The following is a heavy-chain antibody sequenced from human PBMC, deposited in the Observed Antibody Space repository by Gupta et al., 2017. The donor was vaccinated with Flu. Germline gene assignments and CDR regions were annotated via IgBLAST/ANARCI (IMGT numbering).Heavy chain of an antibody. D-gene: IGHD3-22*01. V-gene: IGHV3-23*01. J-gene: IGHJ4*02. CDR2: ISGGGDVT. CDR3: AKDRGLTIGYYFHFDY. Sequence: AMSWVRQAPGKGLEWVSGISGGGDVTFYADSVKGRFTISRDNSKNTLYLQMNSLRAEDTAVYYCAKDRGLTIGYYFHFDYWGQGTLVALSS. CDR1: A.